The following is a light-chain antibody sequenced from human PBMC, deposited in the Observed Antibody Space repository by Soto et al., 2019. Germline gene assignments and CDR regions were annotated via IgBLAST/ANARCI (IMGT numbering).Light chain of an antibody. Sequence: QSVLTQPPSASGTPGQSLTISCSGSSSNIGSHFVYWYQHVPGTAPKLLICRDGQRPSGVPARFFGSKSGTSASLAFSGLRSEDEAAYYCAVWDQSLTGWVFGGGTKLTVL. J-gene: IGLJ3*02. CDR3: AVWDQSLTGWV. CDR2: RDG. V-gene: IGLV1-47*01. CDR1: SSNIGSHF.